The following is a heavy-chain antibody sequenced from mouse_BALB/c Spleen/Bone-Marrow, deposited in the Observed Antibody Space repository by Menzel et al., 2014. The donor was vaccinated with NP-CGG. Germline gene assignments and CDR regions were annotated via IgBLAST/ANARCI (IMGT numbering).Heavy chain of an antibody. D-gene: IGHD1-1*01. J-gene: IGHJ2*01. CDR3: ARPTTVVATGGSFDY. CDR1: GFTLSSYG. V-gene: IGHV5-6*01. CDR2: ISSGGSYT. Sequence: EVQLVESGGDLVKPGGSLKLSCAASGFTLSSYGMSWVRQTPDKRLEWVATISSGGSYTYYPDSVKGRFTISRDNAKNTLYLQMSSLKSEDTAMYYCARPTTVVATGGSFDYWGQGTTLTVSS.